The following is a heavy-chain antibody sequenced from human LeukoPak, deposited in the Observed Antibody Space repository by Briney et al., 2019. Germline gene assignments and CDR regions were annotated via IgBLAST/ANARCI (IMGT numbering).Heavy chain of an antibody. CDR2: IYYSGST. CDR1: GGSISSSSYY. V-gene: IGHV4-39*01. D-gene: IGHD3-22*01. Sequence: SETLSLTCTVSGGSISSSSYYWGWIRQPPGKGLEWIGSIYYSGSTYYNPSLKSRVTISVDTSKNQFSLKLSSVTAADTAVYYCARAGDPAMILVVITADAFDIWGQGTMVTVSS. CDR3: ARAGDPAMILVVITADAFDI. J-gene: IGHJ3*02.